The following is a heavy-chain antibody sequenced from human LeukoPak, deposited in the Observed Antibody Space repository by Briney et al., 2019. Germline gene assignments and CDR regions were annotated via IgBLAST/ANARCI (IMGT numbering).Heavy chain of an antibody. D-gene: IGHD1-1*01. J-gene: IGHJ4*02. CDR3: ARGGYTRNGDFDY. CDR2: INPNSGDT. V-gene: IGHV1-2*02. Sequence: ASVKVSCKASGYIFTGYYMHWVRQAPGQGLEWMGWINPNSGDTNYAQKFQGRVTMTRDTPISTAYMELSRLRSDDTAVYYCARGGYTRNGDFDYWGQGTLVTVSS. CDR1: GYIFTGYY.